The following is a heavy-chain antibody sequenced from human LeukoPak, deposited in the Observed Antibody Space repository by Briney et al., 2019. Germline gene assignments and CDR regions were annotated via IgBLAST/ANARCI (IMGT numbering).Heavy chain of an antibody. CDR2: INHSGST. D-gene: IGHD3-10*01. Sequence: PSETLSLTCTVSGGSISPYFWSWIRQPPGKGLEWIGEINHSGSTNYNPSLKGRITISVDTSKNQFSLKLSSVTAADTAVYYCARGRPLSGNYYGSGSYYNDDFDYWGQGTLVTVSS. CDR1: GGSISPYF. CDR3: ARGRPLSGNYYGSGSYYNDDFDY. V-gene: IGHV4-34*01. J-gene: IGHJ4*02.